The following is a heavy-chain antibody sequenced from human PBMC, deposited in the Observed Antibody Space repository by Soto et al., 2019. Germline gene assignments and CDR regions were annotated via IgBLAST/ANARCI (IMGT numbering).Heavy chain of an antibody. CDR2: IGGTDGDSDGVP. CDR3: VKRGRNWGAFDF. Sequence: VQLLESGGDLVQPGGSLRRSCVASGFILNNYAMSWVRQAPGKGLEWVPTIGGTDGDSDGVPWYEDSVKGRFTISRDSSANTLFLHMVNLRAEDSALYYCVKRGRNWGAFDFWGQGTTVVVSS. D-gene: IGHD7-27*01. CDR1: GFILNNYA. V-gene: IGHV3-23*01. J-gene: IGHJ3*01.